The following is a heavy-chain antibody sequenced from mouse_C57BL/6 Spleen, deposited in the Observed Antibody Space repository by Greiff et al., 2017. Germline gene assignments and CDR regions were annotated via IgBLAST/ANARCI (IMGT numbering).Heavy chain of an antibody. Sequence: EVMLLESGGGLVKPGASLKLSCAASGFTFSSYAMPWVRQTPEKRLEWVATISDGGSYTYYPDNVKGRFTLSRDNGKNHLYLQMSHLESEDTAMXDSARANWDADWYFDVWGTGTTVTVSS. CDR3: ARANWDADWYFDV. J-gene: IGHJ1*03. CDR2: ISDGGSYT. D-gene: IGHD4-1*01. CDR1: GFTFSSYA. V-gene: IGHV5-4*03.